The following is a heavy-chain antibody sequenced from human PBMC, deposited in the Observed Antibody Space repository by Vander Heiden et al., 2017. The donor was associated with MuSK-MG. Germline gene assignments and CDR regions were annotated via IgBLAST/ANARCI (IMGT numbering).Heavy chain of an antibody. V-gene: IGHV3-23*04. CDR3: AKDRHDENTWFNF. J-gene: IGHJ4*02. D-gene: IGHD3-3*01. CDR2: ISGSGGST. CDR1: GFTFSSYA. Sequence: EVQLVVSGGGLVQPGVSLRLSCAASGFTFSSYAMNWVRQAPGKGLEWVSGISGSGGSTYYADAVKGRFTISRDNSKNTMCLQMNRMRAEDTAVYYCAKDRHDENTWFNFWGQGTMVTVYS.